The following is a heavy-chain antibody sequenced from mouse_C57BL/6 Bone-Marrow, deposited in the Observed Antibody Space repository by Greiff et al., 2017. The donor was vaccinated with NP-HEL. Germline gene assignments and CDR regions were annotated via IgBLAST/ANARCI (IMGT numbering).Heavy chain of an antibody. CDR3: TRLYYYGDMDY. V-gene: IGHV6-6*01. D-gene: IGHD1-1*01. CDR2: IRNKANNHSP. Sequence: EVKLEESGGGLVQPGGSMKLSCAASGFTFSDAWMDWVRQSPEKGLEWVAEIRNKANNHSPYYAESVKGRFTISRDDSTSSVYLQMNSVRAEDTGIYYCTRLYYYGDMDYWGQGTSVTVSS. J-gene: IGHJ4*01. CDR1: GFTFSDAW.